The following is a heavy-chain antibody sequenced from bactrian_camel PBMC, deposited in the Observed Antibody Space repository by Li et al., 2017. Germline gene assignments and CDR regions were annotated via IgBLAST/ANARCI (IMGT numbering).Heavy chain of an antibody. D-gene: IGHD1*01. CDR3: AADTPRLFGIPCGQYTY. CDR1: GSSIKNYC. J-gene: IGHJ4*01. V-gene: IGHV3S53*01. CDR2: IFGGAIT. Sequence: VQLVDSGGGSVQAGASLRLSCAASGSSIKNYCMGWLRQGPGEEREAVAGIFGGAITYYADFVKGRFTISKDKNTLTLQMNSLKPEDTAMYYCAADTPRLFGIPCGQYTYWGQGTQVTVS.